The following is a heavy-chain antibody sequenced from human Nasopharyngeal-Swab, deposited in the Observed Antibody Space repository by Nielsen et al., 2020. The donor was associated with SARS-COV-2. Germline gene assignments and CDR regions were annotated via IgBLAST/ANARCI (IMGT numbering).Heavy chain of an antibody. CDR2: IYSGGST. Sequence: GGSLRLSCAASGFTVSSNYMSWVRQTPGKGLEWVSVIYSGGSTYYADSVKGRFTISRDNSKNTLYLQMNSLRAEDTAVYYCARDAAEYFQHWGQGTLVTVSS. V-gene: IGHV3-53*01. J-gene: IGHJ1*01. CDR3: ARDAAEYFQH. CDR1: GFTVSSNY.